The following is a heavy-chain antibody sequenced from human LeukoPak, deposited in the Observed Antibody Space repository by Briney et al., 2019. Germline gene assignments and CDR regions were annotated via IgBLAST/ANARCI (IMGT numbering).Heavy chain of an antibody. CDR3: TRGREGNYGLFDS. V-gene: IGHV3-74*01. D-gene: IGHD3-10*01. Sequence: GRSLRLSCAASGFSFNSYWMHWVRQAPGSGLVRVSRISNDGRSTSFADSVKGRFTISRDNAKNTLYLQMNSLSAEDTAVYYCTRGREGNYGLFDSWGQGTLVTVSS. CDR1: GFSFNSYW. CDR2: ISNDGRST. J-gene: IGHJ4*02.